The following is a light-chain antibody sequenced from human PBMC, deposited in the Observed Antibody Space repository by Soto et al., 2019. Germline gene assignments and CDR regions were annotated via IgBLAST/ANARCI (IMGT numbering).Light chain of an antibody. CDR2: GAS. V-gene: IGKV3-20*01. Sequence: EIVLTQSPGTLSLSPGERATLSCRASQSVSSSYFAWYQQKPGHAPRLLIYGASSRATGIPDRFSGSGSGTDFTLTISRLEAEYFAVYYCQQYRSSPRTFGQGTKLEIK. J-gene: IGKJ2*02. CDR1: QSVSSSY. CDR3: QQYRSSPRT.